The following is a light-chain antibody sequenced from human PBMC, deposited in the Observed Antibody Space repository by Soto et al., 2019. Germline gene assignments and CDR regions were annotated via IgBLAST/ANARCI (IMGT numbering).Light chain of an antibody. CDR3: QQRSNWPPP. Sequence: EIVLTQSPATLSLSPGERATLSCRASQSVSSYLAWYQKNPGQAPRLLIYDASNRATGIPARFSGSGSGTDLTLTISSLEPEDFAVYYCQQRSNWPPPFGQGTKVEIK. V-gene: IGKV3-11*01. CDR2: DAS. J-gene: IGKJ1*01. CDR1: QSVSSY.